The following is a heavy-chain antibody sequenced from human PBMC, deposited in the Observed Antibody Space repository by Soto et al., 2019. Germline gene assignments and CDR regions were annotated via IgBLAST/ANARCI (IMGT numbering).Heavy chain of an antibody. Sequence: EVQLVESGGGLVKPGGSLRLSCAASGFTFSSYSMNWVRQAPGKGLEWVSSISSSSSYIYYADSVKGRFTISRDNAKNSLYLQLNSLRAEDTAVYYCARSPLGDAFDIWGPGTMVTVSS. CDR1: GFTFSSYS. V-gene: IGHV3-21*01. J-gene: IGHJ3*02. CDR2: ISSSSSYI. CDR3: ARSPLGDAFDI. D-gene: IGHD3-16*02.